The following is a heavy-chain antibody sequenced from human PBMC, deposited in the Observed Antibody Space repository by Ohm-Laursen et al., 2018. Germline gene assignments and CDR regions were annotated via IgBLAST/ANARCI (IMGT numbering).Heavy chain of an antibody. Sequence: SETLSLTCTVSGGSISSYYWTWIRQPAGKGLEWIGRIHTSGSTNYNPSLKSRVTMSVDTSKNQFSLKLSFVTAADTAVYYCAREPLLRYYFDYWGQGTLVTVSS. CDR2: IHTSGST. CDR1: GGSISSYY. CDR3: AREPLLRYYFDY. J-gene: IGHJ4*02. V-gene: IGHV4-4*07. D-gene: IGHD5-12*01.